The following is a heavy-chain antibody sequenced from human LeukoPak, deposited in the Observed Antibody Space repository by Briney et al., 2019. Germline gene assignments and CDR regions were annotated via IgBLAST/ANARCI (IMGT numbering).Heavy chain of an antibody. Sequence: ASVKVSCKASGGTFSGYALNWVRQAPGQGLEWMGWISAYNGNTNYAQKLQGRVTMTTDTSTSTAYMELRSLRSDDTAVYYCARVLWLVRTYGVNDAFDIWGQGTMVTVSS. CDR3: ARVLWLVRTYGVNDAFDI. CDR2: ISAYNGNT. D-gene: IGHD6-19*01. V-gene: IGHV1-18*01. CDR1: GGTFSGYA. J-gene: IGHJ3*02.